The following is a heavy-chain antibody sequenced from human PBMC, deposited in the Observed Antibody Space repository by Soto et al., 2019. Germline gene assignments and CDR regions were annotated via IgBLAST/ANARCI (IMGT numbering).Heavy chain of an antibody. J-gene: IGHJ6*02. CDR1: GGTHNNYA. V-gene: IGHV1-69*06. D-gene: IGHD1-26*01. Sequence: QVQLLQSGSEVRKPGSSVKVSCKASGGTHNNYAFTWVRQARGQGLEWVGGIIPIFATVVYAQRFEGRVTISADKSTSTTYMELTNLSFDDTAVYYSTIWWEAVRYLNYVLDVWGQGTEITVSS. CDR2: IIPIFATV. CDR3: TIWWEAVRYLNYVLDV.